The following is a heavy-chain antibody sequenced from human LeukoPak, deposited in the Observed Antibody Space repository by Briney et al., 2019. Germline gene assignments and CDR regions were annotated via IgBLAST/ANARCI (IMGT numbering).Heavy chain of an antibody. CDR2: IYTSGST. CDR3: ARQRASDFWSGWDPRYFDL. J-gene: IGHJ2*01. D-gene: IGHD3-3*01. Sequence: SETLSLTCTVSGGSISSYYWSWIRQPPGKGLEWIGRIYTSGSTNYNPSLKSRVTMSVDTSKNQFSLKLSSVTAADTAVYYCARQRASDFWSGWDPRYFDLWGRGTLVTVSS. CDR1: GGSISSYY. V-gene: IGHV4-4*07.